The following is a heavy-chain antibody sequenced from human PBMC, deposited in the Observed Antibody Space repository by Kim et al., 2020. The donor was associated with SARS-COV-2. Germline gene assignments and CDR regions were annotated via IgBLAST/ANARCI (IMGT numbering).Heavy chain of an antibody. CDR2: INHSGST. J-gene: IGHJ6*02. V-gene: IGHV4-34*01. D-gene: IGHD2-2*02. Sequence: SETLSLTCAVYGGSFSGFHWSWIRQPPGKGLEWIGEINHSGSTNYNPSLKSRVTISVDTSKSQFSLKLNFVTAADTAVYYCARGRAGVVPSPILGIGPHYGYYAMDVWGRGTTVTVSS. CDR1: GGSFSGFH. CDR3: ARGRAGVVPSPILGIGPHYGYYAMDV.